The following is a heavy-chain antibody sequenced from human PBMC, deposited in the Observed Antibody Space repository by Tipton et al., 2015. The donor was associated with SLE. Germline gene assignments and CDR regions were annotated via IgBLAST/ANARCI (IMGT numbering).Heavy chain of an antibody. V-gene: IGHV4-59*01. J-gene: IGHJ6*03. CDR3: ARAQTPTLYYMDV. CDR1: GGSISSYY. CDR2: IYYSGST. Sequence: GLVKPSETLSLTCTVAGGSISSYYWSWIRQPPGKGLEWIGYIYYSGSTSYNPSLKSRLTMSLDTSKNQFSLKLRSVTAADTAVYYCARAQTPTLYYMDVWGKGTTVTVSS.